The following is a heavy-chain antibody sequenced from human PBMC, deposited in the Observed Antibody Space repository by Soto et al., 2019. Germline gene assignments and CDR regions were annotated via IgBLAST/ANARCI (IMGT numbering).Heavy chain of an antibody. CDR2: IYYSGST. Sequence: QLQLQESGPGLVKPSETLSLTCTVSGGSISSSSYYWGWIRQPPGKGLEWIGSIYYSGSTYYNPSLKSRVTISVDTSKNQFSLKLSSVTAADTAVYYCAVWSSTVPTYFDYWGQGTLVTVSS. CDR3: AVWSSTVPTYFDY. J-gene: IGHJ4*02. V-gene: IGHV4-39*01. D-gene: IGHD3-10*01. CDR1: GGSISSSSYY.